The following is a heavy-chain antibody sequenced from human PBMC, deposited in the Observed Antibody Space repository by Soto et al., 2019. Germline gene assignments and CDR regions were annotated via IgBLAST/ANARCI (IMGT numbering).Heavy chain of an antibody. Sequence: PSETLSLTCTVSGGSISSFYWSWIRQPPGKGLEWIGYIYYSGTTNYNPSLKSRVTISVDTSKTQFSLNLSSVTAADTAVYYCARTVAGLWDYWGQGTLVTVSS. D-gene: IGHD6-19*01. J-gene: IGHJ4*02. CDR3: ARTVAGLWDY. V-gene: IGHV4-59*08. CDR2: IYYSGTT. CDR1: GGSISSFY.